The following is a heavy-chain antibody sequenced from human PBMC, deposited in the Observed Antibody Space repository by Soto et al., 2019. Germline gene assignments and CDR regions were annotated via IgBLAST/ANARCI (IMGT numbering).Heavy chain of an antibody. J-gene: IGHJ5*02. V-gene: IGHV4-30-4*01. CDR1: GGSISSGAYY. D-gene: IGHD2-2*01. Sequence: QVQLQESGQGLVKPSQPLSLTCTVSGGSISSGAYYWSWIRQPPGKGLEWIGYISYSGSTYSNPSLMRRVTLSVDTSKDQSSLTLSSVTAADTAVYYCARGYCSSTSCYGVAVFRWFDPWGQGLLVTVSS. CDR3: ARGYCSSTSCYGVAVFRWFDP. CDR2: ISYSGST.